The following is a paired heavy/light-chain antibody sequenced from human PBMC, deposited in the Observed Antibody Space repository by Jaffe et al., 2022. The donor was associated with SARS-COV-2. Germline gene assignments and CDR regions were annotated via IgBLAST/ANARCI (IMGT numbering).Heavy chain of an antibody. J-gene: IGHJ6*02. CDR1: GFTFSSYG. Sequence: QVQLVESGGGVVQPGRSLRLSCAASGFTFSSYGMHWVRQAPGKGLEWVAVISYDGSNKYYADTVKGRFTISRDNSKNTLYLQMNSLRAEDTAVYYCAKWGGSYLVISYYGLDVWGQGTTVTVSS. CDR2: ISYDGSNK. V-gene: IGHV3-30*18. D-gene: IGHD1-26*01. CDR3: AKWGGSYLVISYYGLDV.
Light chain of an antibody. CDR2: DVS. CDR3: TSYTSSSTLV. CDR1: SSDVGGYNY. J-gene: IGLJ2*01. Sequence: QSALTQPASVSGSPGQSITISCTGTSSDVGGYNYVSWYQQHPGKAPKLMIYDVSNRPSGVSNRFSGSKSGNTASLTISGLQAEDEADYYCTSYTSSSTLVFGGGTKLTVL. V-gene: IGLV2-14*01.